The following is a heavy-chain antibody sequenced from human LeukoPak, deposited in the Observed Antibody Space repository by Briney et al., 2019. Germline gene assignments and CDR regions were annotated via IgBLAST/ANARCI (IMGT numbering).Heavy chain of an antibody. J-gene: IGHJ4*02. CDR3: ARATYCSGGSCYLYYFDY. V-gene: IGHV3-48*03. CDR1: GFPFSSYE. D-gene: IGHD2-15*01. Sequence: GGSLRLSCAASGFPFSSYEMNWVRQAPGKGLEWVSYITSSGSTIYYADSVKGRFTISRDNAKNSLYLQMNSLRAEDTAVYYCARATYCSGGSCYLYYFDYWGQGTLVTVSS. CDR2: ITSSGSTI.